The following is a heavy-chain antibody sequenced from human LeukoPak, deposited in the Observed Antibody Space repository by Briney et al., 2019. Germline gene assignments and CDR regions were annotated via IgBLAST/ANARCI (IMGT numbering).Heavy chain of an antibody. Sequence: SETLSLTCTVSGGSISSSSYYWGWIRQPPGKGLEWIGSIYYSGSTYYNPPLKSRVTISVDTSKNQFSLKLSSVTAADTAVYYCAREGYGGNSYPLDYWGQGTLVTVSS. CDR1: GGSISSSSYY. CDR3: AREGYGGNSYPLDY. D-gene: IGHD4-23*01. V-gene: IGHV4-39*07. J-gene: IGHJ4*02. CDR2: IYYSGST.